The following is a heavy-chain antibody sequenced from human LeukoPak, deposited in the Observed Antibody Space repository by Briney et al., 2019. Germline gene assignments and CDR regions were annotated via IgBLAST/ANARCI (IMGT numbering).Heavy chain of an antibody. Sequence: SEALSLTCTVSGGSISSYYWSWSRQPPGKGLEWIGYINYSGSTNYNPSLKSRVTISVDTSRNQFSLKLTSVTAADTAVYYCARATDSNGWLFDYWGQGTLVTVSS. J-gene: IGHJ4*02. CDR2: INYSGST. CDR3: ARATDSNGWLFDY. CDR1: GGSISSYY. V-gene: IGHV4-59*01. D-gene: IGHD6-19*01.